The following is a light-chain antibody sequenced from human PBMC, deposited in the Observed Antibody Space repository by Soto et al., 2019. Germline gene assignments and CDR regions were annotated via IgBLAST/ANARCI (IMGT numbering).Light chain of an antibody. CDR1: QSVLHSSNNKNY. CDR3: QQCYGSPRT. Sequence: DIVMTQSPDSLAVSLGERATINCKSSQSVLHSSNNKNYLAWYQQKPGQPPKLLIYWASTRQSGVPDRFSGSGSGTDFTLTISNLQAEDGAVYYCQQCYGSPRTFGQGTKVEIK. J-gene: IGKJ1*01. V-gene: IGKV4-1*01. CDR2: WAS.